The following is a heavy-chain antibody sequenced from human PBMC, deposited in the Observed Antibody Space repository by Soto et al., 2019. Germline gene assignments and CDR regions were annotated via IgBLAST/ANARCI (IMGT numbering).Heavy chain of an antibody. CDR2: INPTSEYT. CDR1: GYTFTSYD. Sequence: ASVKVSCKASGYTFTSYDINWVRQAPGQGLEWVGWINPTSEYTAHAQKFQGRVTLTREISTAKAYMELSSLTSEDTAVYFCARQVRYGYYSDWGPGPXVTVSS. CDR3: ARQVRYGYYSD. D-gene: IGHD5-18*01. J-gene: IGHJ4*02. V-gene: IGHV1-8*01.